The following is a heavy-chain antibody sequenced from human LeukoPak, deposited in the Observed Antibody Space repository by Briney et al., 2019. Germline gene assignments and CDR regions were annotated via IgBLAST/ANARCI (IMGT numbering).Heavy chain of an antibody. D-gene: IGHD4-17*01. CDR1: GFTFGSYA. J-gene: IGHJ4*02. V-gene: IGHV3-23*01. CDR2: ISDTGRST. Sequence: GGSLRLSCAASGFTFGSYAMSWVRQAPGKGLEWVSGISDTGRSTYYADSVKGRFTISRSNSKNTLYLQMNSLRDEDTAVYYCAKVLRGLAYYGDYRDWGQGTLVTVSS. CDR3: AKVLRGLAYYGDYRD.